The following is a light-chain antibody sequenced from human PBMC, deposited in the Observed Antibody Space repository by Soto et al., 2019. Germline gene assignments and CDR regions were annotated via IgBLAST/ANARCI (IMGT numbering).Light chain of an antibody. CDR1: QSVMGSY. J-gene: IGKJ3*01. V-gene: IGKV3-20*01. CDR2: HAS. CDR3: HQYGSFQFN. Sequence: EIVLTQSPGTLSLSPGERATLSCRASQSVMGSYLAWYQQKPGQAPRLLIFHASTRATGIPDRFSGSGSGTDFTLTVSRLEPEDSEVYYCHQYGSFQFNCVSGTKVDI.